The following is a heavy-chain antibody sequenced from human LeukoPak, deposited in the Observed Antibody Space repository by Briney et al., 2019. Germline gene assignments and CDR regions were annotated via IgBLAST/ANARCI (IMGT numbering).Heavy chain of an antibody. Sequence: SETLSLTCTVSGGSIITHYWSWIRQPPGKGLEWIGYIYDGRNTNYNPSLRSRVTISADTSRNQFSLQLRSVTAADTALYYCARSSLAATASDIWGQGTMVTVSS. CDR3: ARSSLAATASDI. D-gene: IGHD2-15*01. J-gene: IGHJ3*02. CDR2: IYDGRNT. V-gene: IGHV4-59*11. CDR1: GGSIITHY.